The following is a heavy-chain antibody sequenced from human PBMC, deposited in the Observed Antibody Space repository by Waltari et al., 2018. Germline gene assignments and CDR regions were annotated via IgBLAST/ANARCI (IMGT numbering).Heavy chain of an antibody. CDR3: ARHGDFCFDY. V-gene: IGHV3-7*01. D-gene: IGHD4-17*01. CDR2: IKKDASKK. J-gene: IGHJ4*02. CDR1: GFTFSDYW. Sequence: EVQVVESGGDLVQPGGSLRLSCAASGFTFSDYWMGWVRQAPGKGLEGVDNIKKDASKKYDVDSVKGRFTISRDNAKNSLYLEMNSLTAEDTAVYYCARHGDFCFDYWGQGILVTVSS.